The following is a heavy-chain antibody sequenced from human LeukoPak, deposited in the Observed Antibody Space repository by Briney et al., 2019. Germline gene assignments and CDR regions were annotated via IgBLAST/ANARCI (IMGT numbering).Heavy chain of an antibody. CDR2: IYHSGST. J-gene: IGHJ6*03. Sequence: SETLSLTCTVSGGSISSGGYYWSWIRQPPGKGLEWIGYIYHSGSTYYNPSLKSRVTISVDRSKNQFSLKLSSVTAADTAVYYCARDRAAPGYFYYYMDVWGKGTTVTVSS. CDR1: GGSISSGGYY. CDR3: ARDRAAPGYFYYYMDV. V-gene: IGHV4-30-2*01. D-gene: IGHD6-13*01.